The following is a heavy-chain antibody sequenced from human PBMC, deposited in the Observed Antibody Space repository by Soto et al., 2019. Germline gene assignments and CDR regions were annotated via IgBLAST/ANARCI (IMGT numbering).Heavy chain of an antibody. V-gene: IGHV3-30*18. CDR2: VSHDGRNT. CDR3: AKGGRQWLVTSDFNY. Sequence: VQLVESGGGVVQPGRSLRLSCAASGFTFSDYAMHWVRQAPGKGLEWVAVVSHDGRNTHYADSVKGRFTTSRDSSKNTVSLEMTSLRAEDTAVYYCAKGGRQWLVTSDFNYWGQGDLVTVSS. CDR1: GFTFSDYA. J-gene: IGHJ4*02. D-gene: IGHD6-19*01.